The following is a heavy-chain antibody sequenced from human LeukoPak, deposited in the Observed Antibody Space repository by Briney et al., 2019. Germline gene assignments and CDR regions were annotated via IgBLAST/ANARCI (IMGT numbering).Heavy chain of an antibody. J-gene: IGHJ3*02. CDR2: ISRSNNYE. V-gene: IGHV3-21*01. CDR1: GFTFSSYD. Sequence: PGGSLRLSCAASGFTFSSYDMNWVRQAPGKGLEWVSSISRSNNYEHYADSLKGRFTISRDNIKNSLYLQMNSLRAEDTAVYYCARGLTMIRGITPFDAFDIWGQGTMVTVSS. D-gene: IGHD3-10*01. CDR3: ARGLTMIRGITPFDAFDI.